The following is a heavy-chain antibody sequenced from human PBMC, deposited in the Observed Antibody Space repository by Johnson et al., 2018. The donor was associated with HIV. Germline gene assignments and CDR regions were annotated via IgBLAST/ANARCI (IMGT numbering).Heavy chain of an antibody. V-gene: IGHV3-30-3*01. Sequence: QVQLVESGGGVAQPGRSLRLSCAASRFTFSFYAMHWVRQAPGKGLEWVALILYDGSNKYYADSVKGRFTISRDNSKNTLSLEMNSLRAEDTAVYYCARGYYYGSSGSDDAFDIWGQGTMVTVSS. CDR2: ILYDGSNK. CDR3: ARGYYYGSSGSDDAFDI. CDR1: RFTFSFYA. J-gene: IGHJ3*02. D-gene: IGHD3-22*01.